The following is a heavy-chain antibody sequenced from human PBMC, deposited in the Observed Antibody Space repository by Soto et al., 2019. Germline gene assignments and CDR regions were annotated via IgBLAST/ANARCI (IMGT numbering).Heavy chain of an antibody. CDR2: ISSGNRYI. CDR3: ARDRCRSAICYQTYAFDL. J-gene: IGHJ3*01. CDR1: GFNFSSYT. D-gene: IGHD2-15*01. V-gene: IGHV3-21*01. Sequence: GGSLRLSCAASGFNFSSYTMNWVRQAPGKGLEWVSSISSGNRYIYYADSVSGRLIISRDDATNSLYLQMTSLRAEDTAVYYFARDRCRSAICYQTYAFDLWGQGTMVTVSS.